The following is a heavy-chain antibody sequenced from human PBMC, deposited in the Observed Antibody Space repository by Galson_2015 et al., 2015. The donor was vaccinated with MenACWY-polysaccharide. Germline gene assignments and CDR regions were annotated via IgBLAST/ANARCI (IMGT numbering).Heavy chain of an antibody. CDR2: TSYDGHKK. CDR3: ARDNMWFGGSPVEIDY. D-gene: IGHD3-10*01. Sequence: SLRLSCAASGFSFRDYAMHWVRQAPGKGLEWVAVTSYDGHKKYYGDSVKGRFTISRDNSKNTLYLQMDTLRAEDTGVYYCARDNMWFGGSPVEIDYWGQGILVTVSS. CDR1: GFSFRDYA. V-gene: IGHV3-30*04. J-gene: IGHJ4*02.